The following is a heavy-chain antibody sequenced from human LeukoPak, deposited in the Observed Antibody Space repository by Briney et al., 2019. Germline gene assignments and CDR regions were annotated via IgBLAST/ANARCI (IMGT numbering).Heavy chain of an antibody. D-gene: IGHD3-22*01. CDR3: ARAPHLRYYYDSSGTQTLWFDP. V-gene: IGHV4-31*03. Sequence: TSETLSLTCTVSGGSISSGGYYWSWIRQHPGKGLEWIGYIYYSGSTYYNPSLKSRVTISVDTSKNQFSLKLSSVTAADTAVYYCARAPHLRYYYDSSGTQTLWFDPWGQGTLVTVSS. CDR2: IYYSGST. CDR1: GGSISSGGYY. J-gene: IGHJ5*02.